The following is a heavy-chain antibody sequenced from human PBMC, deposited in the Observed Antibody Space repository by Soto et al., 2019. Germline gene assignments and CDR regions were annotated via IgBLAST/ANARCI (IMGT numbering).Heavy chain of an antibody. CDR3: ARELLFYDSDGFSWDDAFDI. CDR1: GGSLSSSAYS. CDR2: IYQSGST. D-gene: IGHD3-22*01. V-gene: IGHV4-30-2*01. Sequence: SLSLTCAVSGGSLSSSAYSWSWIRQPPGKGLEWIRFIYQSGSTYYNPSLKSRVTMSLDRPKNQFSLKLSSVTAADTAVYYCARELLFYDSDGFSWDDAFDIWGQGTMVTVSS. J-gene: IGHJ3*02.